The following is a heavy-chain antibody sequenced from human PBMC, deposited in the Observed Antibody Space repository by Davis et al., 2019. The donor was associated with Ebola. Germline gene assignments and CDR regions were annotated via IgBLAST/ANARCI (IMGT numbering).Heavy chain of an antibody. J-gene: IGHJ4*02. CDR3: VREIYDYVWLAYFHY. V-gene: IGHV3-30*04. CDR2: IPYDGKDI. Sequence: GESLKISCAASGFIFKTYTLHWVRQAPGKGLEWVAVIPYDGKDISYAESVRGRFTISRDNSKNTLHLQMNSLRTEDTALYYCVREIYDYVWLAYFHYWGQGTLVIVSS. CDR1: GFIFKTYT. D-gene: IGHD3-16*01.